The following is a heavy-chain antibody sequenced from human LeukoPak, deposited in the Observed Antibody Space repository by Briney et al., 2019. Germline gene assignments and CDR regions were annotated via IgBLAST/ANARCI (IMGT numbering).Heavy chain of an antibody. CDR3: ARTIFGTLIQAAIFDN. CDR2: INQDGSER. Sequence: AGGSLRLSCAASGFMFSNLRMSWVRQAPGKGLEWVAMINQDGSERYYGDSLRGRFSISRDNAKNSLFLQVDKLRSEDPAVYYCARTIFGTLIQAAIFDNWGQGVLVTVSP. J-gene: IGHJ4*02. CDR1: GFMFSNLR. V-gene: IGHV3-7*01. D-gene: IGHD3-3*01.